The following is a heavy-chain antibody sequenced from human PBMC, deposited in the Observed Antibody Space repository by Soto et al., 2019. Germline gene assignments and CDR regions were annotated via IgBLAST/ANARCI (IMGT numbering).Heavy chain of an antibody. J-gene: IGHJ4*02. Sequence: ASLKVSWKASGYTFTVGYMHCVLHAPGQGLEWMGWINPNSGGTNYAQKFQGRVTMTRDTSISTAYMELSRLRSDDTAVYYCARPSSGWYSHFDYWGQGILVTVSS. CDR1: GYTFTVGY. CDR3: ARPSSGWYSHFDY. D-gene: IGHD6-19*01. V-gene: IGHV1-2*02. CDR2: INPNSGGT.